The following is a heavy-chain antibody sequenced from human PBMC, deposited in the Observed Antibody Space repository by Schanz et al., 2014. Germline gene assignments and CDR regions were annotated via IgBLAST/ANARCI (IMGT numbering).Heavy chain of an antibody. D-gene: IGHD1-26*01. CDR2: ISGSGNTI. Sequence: EVQLVESGGNLVQPGGSLRLSCVASGFTFSSHSMNWVRQAPGQGLEWLSYISGSGNTIYYADSVKGRFTISGDNAKNSLSLQMDRLRDEDTAVYYCARRYSGRYCFDYWGQGTLVAVSS. CDR1: GFTFSSHS. CDR3: ARRYSGRYCFDY. J-gene: IGHJ4*02. V-gene: IGHV3-48*02.